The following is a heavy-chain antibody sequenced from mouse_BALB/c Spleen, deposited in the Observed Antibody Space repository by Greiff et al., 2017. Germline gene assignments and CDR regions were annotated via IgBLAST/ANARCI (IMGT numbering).Heavy chain of an antibody. Sequence: EVQLVESGGGLVQPKGSLKLSCAASGFTFNTYAMNWVRQAPGKGLEWVARIRSKSNNYATYYADSVKDRFTISRDDSQSMLYLQMNNLKTEDTAMYYCVRLLYSIYAMDYWGQGTSVTVSS. J-gene: IGHJ4*01. D-gene: IGHD2-1*01. CDR2: IRSKSNNYAT. CDR1: GFTFNTYA. V-gene: IGHV10-1*02. CDR3: VRLLYSIYAMDY.